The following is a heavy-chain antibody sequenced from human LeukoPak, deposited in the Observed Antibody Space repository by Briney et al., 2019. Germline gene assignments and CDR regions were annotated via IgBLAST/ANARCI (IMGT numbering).Heavy chain of an antibody. CDR1: GFTFSSYS. D-gene: IGHD6-13*01. Sequence: GGSLRLSCAASGFTFSSYSMNWVRQAPGKGLEWVSSISSSSSYIYYADSVKGRFTISRDNAKNSLYLQMNSLRAEDTAVYYCARGSLYSSTWFDPWGQGTLVTVSS. CDR3: ARGSLYSSTWFDP. CDR2: ISSSSSYI. V-gene: IGHV3-21*01. J-gene: IGHJ5*02.